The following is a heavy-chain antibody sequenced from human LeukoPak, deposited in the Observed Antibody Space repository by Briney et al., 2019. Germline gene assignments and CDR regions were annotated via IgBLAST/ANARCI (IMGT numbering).Heavy chain of an antibody. CDR2: ISSSGSTI. CDR1: GFTFSSYE. V-gene: IGHV3-48*03. D-gene: IGHD6-19*01. J-gene: IGHJ3*02. CDR3: ARDGIAVAVPSAFDI. Sequence: GGSLRLSCAASGFTFSSYEMNWVRQAPGKGLEWVSYISSSGSTIYYADSVKGRFTISRDNAKNSLYLQMNSLRAEDTAVYYCARDGIAVAVPSAFDIWGQGTTATVSS.